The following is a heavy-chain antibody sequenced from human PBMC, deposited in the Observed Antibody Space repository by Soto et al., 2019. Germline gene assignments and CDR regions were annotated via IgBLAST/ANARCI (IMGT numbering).Heavy chain of an antibody. CDR2: ITGSGGST. Sequence: VHLLESGGGLVQPGGSLRLSCVASGFTFSNYAMSWVRQAPGKGLEWVSAITGSGGSTYYADSVKGRFTISRDNSKSTLYLQMNSLRAEDTAVYYCAKDRIAARDDYWGQGTLVAVSS. D-gene: IGHD6-6*01. V-gene: IGHV3-23*01. CDR3: AKDRIAARDDY. CDR1: GFTFSNYA. J-gene: IGHJ4*02.